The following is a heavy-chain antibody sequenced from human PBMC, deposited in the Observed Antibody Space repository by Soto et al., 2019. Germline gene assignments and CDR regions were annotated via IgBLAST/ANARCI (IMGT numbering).Heavy chain of an antibody. J-gene: IGHJ4*02. CDR2: ISGSGAIT. Sequence: GWSLRLSWGASGFTFSTYGMTWVRQAPGKGLEWVSIISGSGAITNYADSVKGRLTISRDNSKNTVYLQMNSLRAEDTAVYYFDKDRETRTSPDNWGPGILVTVSS. V-gene: IGHV3-23*01. CDR1: GFTFSTYG. D-gene: IGHD1-26*01. CDR3: DKDRETRTSPDN.